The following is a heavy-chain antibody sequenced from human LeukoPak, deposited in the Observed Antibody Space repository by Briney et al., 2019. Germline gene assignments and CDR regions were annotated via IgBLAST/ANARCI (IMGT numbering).Heavy chain of an antibody. J-gene: IGHJ4*02. Sequence: SETLSLTCTVSGGSISSYYWSWIRQPAGKGLEWIGRIYTNGDMIYNPSLKSRVTISVDTSKNQFSLKLSSVTAADTAVYYCARAFGYSSGWTDYWGQGTLVTVSS. V-gene: IGHV4-4*07. CDR3: ARAFGYSSGWTDY. CDR2: IYTNGDM. D-gene: IGHD6-19*01. CDR1: GGSISSYY.